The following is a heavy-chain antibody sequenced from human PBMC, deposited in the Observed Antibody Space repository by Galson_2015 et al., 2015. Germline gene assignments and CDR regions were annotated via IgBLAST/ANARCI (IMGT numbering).Heavy chain of an antibody. CDR3: ARWGHGKIMDV. J-gene: IGHJ6*03. Sequence: SLRLSCAAFGFTFNSNSIMWVRQAPGRGLESVSSITSTSYMYNADSMMGRFTISRDNSKDTLYLQMNSLRVEDTALYYCARWGHGKIMDVWGKGTTVIVSS. CDR1: GFTFNSNS. CDR2: ITSTSYM. D-gene: IGHD1-26*01. V-gene: IGHV3-21*01.